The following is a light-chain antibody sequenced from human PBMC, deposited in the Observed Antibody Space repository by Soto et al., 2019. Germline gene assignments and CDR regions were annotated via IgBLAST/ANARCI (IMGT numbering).Light chain of an antibody. J-gene: IGKJ1*01. CDR1: QGISNY. Sequence: DIQMTQSPSSLSASVGDRVTITCRASQGISNYLAWYQQKPGKVPKLLIYAASTLQSGVPSRFSGSGSGTDFTLTISSLKPEYVATYYFQQYNSAPQTFGQGIKVEIK. V-gene: IGKV1-27*01. CDR2: AAS. CDR3: QQYNSAPQT.